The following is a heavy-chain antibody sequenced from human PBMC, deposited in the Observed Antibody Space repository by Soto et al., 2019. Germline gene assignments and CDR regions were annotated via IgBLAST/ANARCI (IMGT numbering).Heavy chain of an antibody. CDR3: AKPLRYFDWLSPIFDY. Sequence: PGGSLILSCAASGFTFSSYAMSWVRQAPGKGLEWVSAISGSGGSTYYADSVKGRFTISRDNSKNTLYLQMNSLRAEDTAVYYCAKPLRYFDWLSPIFDYWGQGSLVTVSS. D-gene: IGHD3-9*01. J-gene: IGHJ4*02. CDR1: GFTFSSYA. V-gene: IGHV3-23*01. CDR2: ISGSGGST.